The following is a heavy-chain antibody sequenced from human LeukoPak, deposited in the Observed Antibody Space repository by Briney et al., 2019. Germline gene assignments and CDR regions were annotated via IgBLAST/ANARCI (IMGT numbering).Heavy chain of an antibody. CDR2: ISYDGRDK. V-gene: IGHV3-30*18. CDR1: GFTFSTYA. Sequence: PGGSLRLSCAASGFTFSTYAMHWVRQSPGKGLEWVAVISYDGRDKHHADSVKGRFTISRDNSKETLYLQMTSLRAEDTAVYYCAKDRNPIADYYSDIWGRGTPVTVSS. J-gene: IGHJ4*02. D-gene: IGHD1-14*01. CDR3: AKDRNPIADYYSDI.